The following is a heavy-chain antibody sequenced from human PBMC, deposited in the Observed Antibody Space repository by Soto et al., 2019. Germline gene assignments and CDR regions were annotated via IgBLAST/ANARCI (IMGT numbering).Heavy chain of an antibody. CDR1: GFTFSSYA. Sequence: GGSLRLSCAASGFTFSSYAMHWVRQAPGKGLEWVAVISYDGSNKYYADSVKGRFTISRDNSKDTLYLQMNSLRAEDTAVYYCARDSLKQWLALRYYYYGMDVWGQGTTVTVSS. CDR2: ISYDGSNK. D-gene: IGHD6-19*01. J-gene: IGHJ6*02. V-gene: IGHV3-30-3*01. CDR3: ARDSLKQWLALRYYYYGMDV.